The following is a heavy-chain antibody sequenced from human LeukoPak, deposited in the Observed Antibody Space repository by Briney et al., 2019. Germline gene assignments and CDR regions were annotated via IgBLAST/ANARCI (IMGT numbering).Heavy chain of an antibody. CDR3: ARTDRTGALGRFRMRSDAFDI. CDR1: GFTFSIYS. J-gene: IGHJ3*02. CDR2: ISTSHTYI. V-gene: IGHV3-21*01. Sequence: GGSLRLSCAASGFTFSIYSMNWVRQAPGKGLEWVSSISTSHTYIYYADSLQGRFTISRDNAKNSLYLRMNSLTAEDTAVYYCARTDRTGALGRFRMRSDAFDIWGQGTMVTVSS. D-gene: IGHD3-16*01.